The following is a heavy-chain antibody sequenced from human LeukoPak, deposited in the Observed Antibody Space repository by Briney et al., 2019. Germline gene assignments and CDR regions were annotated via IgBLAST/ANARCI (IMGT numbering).Heavy chain of an antibody. V-gene: IGHV1-69*06. CDR1: GGTFSSYA. Sequence: ASVKVSCKASGGTFSSYAISWVRQAPGQGLEWMGGIIPIFGTANYAQKFQGRVTITADKSTSTAYMELSSLRSEDTAVYYCARGHTSKYYYDSSGYYLRYFDLWGRGTLVTVSS. CDR3: ARGHTSKYYYDSSGYYLRYFDL. D-gene: IGHD3-22*01. J-gene: IGHJ2*01. CDR2: IIPIFGTA.